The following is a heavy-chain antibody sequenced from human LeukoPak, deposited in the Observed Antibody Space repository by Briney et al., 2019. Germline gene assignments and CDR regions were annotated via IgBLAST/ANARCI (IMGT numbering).Heavy chain of an antibody. CDR3: AKSGYGLFDY. Sequence: GGSLRLSCAASGFTFSSYAMHWVRQAPGKGLEWVAVISYDGSNKYYADSVKGRFTISRDNSKNTLYLQMNSLRAEDTAVYYCAKSGYGLFDYWGQGTLVTVSS. J-gene: IGHJ4*02. V-gene: IGHV3-30*18. D-gene: IGHD4-17*01. CDR2: ISYDGSNK. CDR1: GFTFSSYA.